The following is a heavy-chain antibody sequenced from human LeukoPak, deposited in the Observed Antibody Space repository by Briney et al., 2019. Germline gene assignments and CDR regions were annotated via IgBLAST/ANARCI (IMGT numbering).Heavy chain of an antibody. Sequence: PGGSLRLSCAASGFTFSSYAMYWVRQAPGKGLEWVSGIFGSGGSTHYADSVKGRFTTSRDNSKNTVYLQMNSLRAEDTAVYYCARDAHYYDSSGYYFGYFDYWGQGTLVTLSS. J-gene: IGHJ4*02. CDR3: ARDAHYYDSSGYYFGYFDY. D-gene: IGHD3-22*01. CDR1: GFTFSSYA. V-gene: IGHV3-23*01. CDR2: IFGSGGST.